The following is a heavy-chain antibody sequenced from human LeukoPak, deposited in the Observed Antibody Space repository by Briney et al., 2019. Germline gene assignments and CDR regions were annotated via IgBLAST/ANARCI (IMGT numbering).Heavy chain of an antibody. CDR1: GFTFSSYA. V-gene: IGHV3-30-3*01. CDR3: ARGPGYSSGWYVLSVDY. CDR2: ISYDGNIK. Sequence: GRSLRLSCAASGFTFSSYAMHWVRQAPGKGLEWVAVISYDGNIKYYADSVKGRFTTSRDNSKNMLYLQMNSLSAEDTAVYYCARGPGYSSGWYVLSVDYWGQGTLVTVSS. D-gene: IGHD6-19*01. J-gene: IGHJ4*02.